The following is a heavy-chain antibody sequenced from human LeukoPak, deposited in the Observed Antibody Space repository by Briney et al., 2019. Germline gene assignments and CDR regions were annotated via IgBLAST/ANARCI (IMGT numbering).Heavy chain of an antibody. CDR1: GGTFSSYA. Sequence: ASVKVSCKASGGTFSSYAISWVRQAPGQGLEWMGRIIPILGIANYAQKFQGRVTITADKSTSTAYMELSSLRSEDTAVYYCASPAREYSGNYYMDVWGKGTTVTVSS. J-gene: IGHJ6*03. V-gene: IGHV1-69*04. CDR3: ASPAREYSGNYYMDV. CDR2: IIPILGIA. D-gene: IGHD6-6*01.